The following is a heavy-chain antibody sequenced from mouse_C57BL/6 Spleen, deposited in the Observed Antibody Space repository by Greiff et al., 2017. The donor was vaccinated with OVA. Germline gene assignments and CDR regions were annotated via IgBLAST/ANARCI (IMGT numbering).Heavy chain of an antibody. CDR3: AREDYYGSLWAIDY. J-gene: IGHJ4*01. CDR1: GFTFSSYA. V-gene: IGHV5-4*01. Sequence: EVQVVESGGGLVKPGGSLKLSCAASGFTFSSYAMSWVRQTPETGLEWVATISAGGSYTYYPDNVQGRFTLSTDNAYNNPYLQLSRLQSEDTDMYYCAREDYYGSLWAIDYWGQGTSVTVSS. D-gene: IGHD1-1*01. CDR2: ISAGGSYT.